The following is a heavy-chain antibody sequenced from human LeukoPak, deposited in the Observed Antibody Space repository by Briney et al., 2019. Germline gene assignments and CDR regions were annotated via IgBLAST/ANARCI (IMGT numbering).Heavy chain of an antibody. D-gene: IGHD7-27*01. CDR2: IYPGDSDT. V-gene: IGHV5-51*01. CDR1: GYSFTRYW. J-gene: IGHJ4*02. Sequence: PGESLKISCKGSGYSFTRYWIGWVRQMPEKGLEWMGIIYPGDSDTRYSPSFQGQVTIPADKSISTAYVQWSSLKASDTAMYYCARRTWGSVDYWGQGTLVTVSS. CDR3: ARRTWGSVDY.